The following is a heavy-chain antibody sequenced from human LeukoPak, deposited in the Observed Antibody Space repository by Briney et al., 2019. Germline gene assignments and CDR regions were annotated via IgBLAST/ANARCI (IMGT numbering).Heavy chain of an antibody. Sequence: ASVKVSCKASGYTFTDYFMNWMRQAPGQRLEWMGWINAGNGNTKYSQKLQGRVTITRDTSSSTAYMQLSSLRSEDTAVYYCARDRRYYDFWSGYSVELPDYWGQGTLVTVSS. V-gene: IGHV1/OR15-3*02. CDR1: GYTFTDYF. J-gene: IGHJ4*02. CDR3: ARDRRYYDFWSGYSVELPDY. CDR2: INAGNGNT. D-gene: IGHD3-3*01.